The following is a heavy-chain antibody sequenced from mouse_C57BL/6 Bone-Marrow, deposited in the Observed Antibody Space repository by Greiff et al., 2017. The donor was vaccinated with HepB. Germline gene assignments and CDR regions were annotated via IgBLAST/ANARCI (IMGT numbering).Heavy chain of an antibody. CDR1: GYTFTDYE. Sequence: VQLQQSGAELVRPGASVTLSCKASGYTFTDYEMHWVKQTPVHGLEWIGAIDPETGGTAYNQKFKGKAILTADKSSSTAYMELRSLTSEDSAVYYCTNTTVVAYYFDYWGQGTTLTVPS. V-gene: IGHV1-15*01. J-gene: IGHJ2*01. CDR2: IDPETGGT. CDR3: TNTTVVAYYFDY. D-gene: IGHD1-1*01.